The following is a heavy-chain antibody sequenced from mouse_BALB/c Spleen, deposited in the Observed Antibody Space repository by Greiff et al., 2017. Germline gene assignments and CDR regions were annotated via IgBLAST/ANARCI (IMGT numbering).Heavy chain of an antibody. CDR3: ARFDGSTDWYFDV. CDR2: IYPGSGST. Sequence: VQLQQPGAELVKPGTSVKLSCKASGYNFTSYWINWVKLRPGQGLEWIGDIYPGSGSTNYNEKFKSKATLTVDTSSSTAYMQLSSLASEDSALYYCARFDGSTDWYFDVWGAGTTVTVSS. CDR1: GYNFTSYW. V-gene: IGHV1-55*01. D-gene: IGHD1-1*01. J-gene: IGHJ1*01.